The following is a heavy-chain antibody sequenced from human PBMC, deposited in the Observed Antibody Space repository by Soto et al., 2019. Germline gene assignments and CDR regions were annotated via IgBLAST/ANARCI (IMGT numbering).Heavy chain of an antibody. CDR1: GYTFTSYG. Sequence: ASAKVSCKASGYTFTSYGISWVRQAPGQGLEWMGWISAYNGNTNYAQKLQGRVTMTTDTSTSTAYMELRSLRSDDTAVYYCAIATSIVGGYNWFDPWGQGTLVTVSA. J-gene: IGHJ5*02. D-gene: IGHD1-26*01. V-gene: IGHV1-18*04. CDR2: ISAYNGNT. CDR3: AIATSIVGGYNWFDP.